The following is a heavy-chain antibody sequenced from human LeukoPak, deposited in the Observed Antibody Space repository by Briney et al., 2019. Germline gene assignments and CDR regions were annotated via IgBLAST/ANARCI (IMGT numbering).Heavy chain of an antibody. D-gene: IGHD3-22*01. CDR1: GFTFSSYS. CDR3: ARVRDYYDSSGYYSQLLFDY. V-gene: IGHV3-21*01. CDR2: ISSSSYI. Sequence: PGGSLRLSCAASGFTFSSYSMNWVRQAPGKGLEWVSSISSSSYIYYADSVKGRFTISRDNAKNSLYLQMNSLRAEDTAVYYCARVRDYYDSSGYYSQLLFDYWGQGTLVTVSS. J-gene: IGHJ4*02.